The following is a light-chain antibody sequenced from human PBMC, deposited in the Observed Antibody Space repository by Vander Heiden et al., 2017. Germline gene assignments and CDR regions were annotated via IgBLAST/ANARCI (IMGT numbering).Light chain of an antibody. CDR3: QQFHSFPGT. Sequence: DIQMTQSPSTLSASVGDRVAITCRASQPINYYLAWYQQKPGKAPKVLIYKASSLESGLPSRFSGSGSGTEFTLTINSLQPDDFATYYCQQFHSFPGTFGQGTKVEIK. CDR2: KAS. V-gene: IGKV1-5*03. J-gene: IGKJ1*01. CDR1: QPINYY.